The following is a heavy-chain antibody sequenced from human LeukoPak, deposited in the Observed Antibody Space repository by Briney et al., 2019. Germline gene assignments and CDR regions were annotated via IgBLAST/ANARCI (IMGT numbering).Heavy chain of an antibody. V-gene: IGHV3-30*02. D-gene: IGHD3-16*01. CDR1: GFTFNTFG. CDR2: IRSIGTTT. CDR3: AKLPISGGNNWFGP. Sequence: GGPLRLSCVASGFTFNTFGMHWVRQAPGKGLEWVAFIRSIGTTTYYVDSVKGRFTISRDNSKNMLYLQMNSLRPDDTALYYCAKLPISGGNNWFGPWGQGTLVTVSS. J-gene: IGHJ5*02.